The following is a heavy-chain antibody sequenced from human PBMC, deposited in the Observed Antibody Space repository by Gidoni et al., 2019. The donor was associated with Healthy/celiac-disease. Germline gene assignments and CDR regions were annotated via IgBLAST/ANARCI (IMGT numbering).Heavy chain of an antibody. D-gene: IGHD6-13*01. CDR2: IYYSGST. CDR3: ASLGSAQPTPAGTRAFDI. Sequence: QLQLQESGPGLVKPSETLSLTCTVSGGSISSSSYYWGWIRQPPGKGLEWIGSIYYSGSTYYNPSLKSRVTISVDTSKNQFSRKLSSVTAADTAVYYCASLGSAQPTPAGTRAFDIWGQGTMVTVSS. J-gene: IGHJ3*02. CDR1: GGSISSSSYY. V-gene: IGHV4-39*01.